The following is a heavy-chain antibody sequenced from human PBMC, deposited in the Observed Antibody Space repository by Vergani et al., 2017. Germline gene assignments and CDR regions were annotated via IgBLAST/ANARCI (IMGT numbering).Heavy chain of an antibody. CDR2: ISSSSSYI. J-gene: IGHJ6*02. CDR1: GFTFSSYS. D-gene: IGHD3-10*01. CDR3: AGDRRSYYGSGSYIHNYYYYYGMDV. V-gene: IGHV3-21*01. Sequence: EVQLVESGGGLVKPGGSLRLSCAASGFTFSSYSMNWVRQAPGKGLEWVSSISSSSSYIYYADSVKGRFTISRDNAKNSLYLQMNSLRAEDTAVYYCAGDRRSYYGSGSYIHNYYYYYGMDVWGQGTTVTVSS.